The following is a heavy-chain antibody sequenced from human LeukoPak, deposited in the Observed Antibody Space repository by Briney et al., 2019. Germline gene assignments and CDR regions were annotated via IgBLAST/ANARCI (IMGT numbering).Heavy chain of an antibody. J-gene: IGHJ6*03. Sequence: GGSLRLSCAASGFTFSSYAMSWVRQAPGKGLEWVSAISGSGGSTYYADSVKGRFTISRDNSKNTLYLKMNSLRDEDRAVYYCAKVVRGYHYYYMDVWGKGTTVTVSS. V-gene: IGHV3-23*01. CDR2: ISGSGGST. CDR1: GFTFSSYA. CDR3: AKVVRGYHYYYMDV. D-gene: IGHD3-10*01.